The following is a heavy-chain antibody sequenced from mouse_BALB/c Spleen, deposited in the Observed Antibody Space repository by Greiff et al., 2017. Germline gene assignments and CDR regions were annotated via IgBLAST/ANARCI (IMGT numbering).Heavy chain of an antibody. V-gene: IGHV1S81*02. Sequence: VQLQQPGAELVKPGASVKLSCKASGYTFTSYWMHWVKQRPGQGLEWIGEINPSNGRTNYNEKFKSKATLTVDKSSSTAYMQLSSLTSEDGAVYYCAGQYYIDDWGQGTTLTVSS. CDR1: GYTFTSYW. CDR3: AGQYYIDD. CDR2: INPSNGRT. J-gene: IGHJ2*01.